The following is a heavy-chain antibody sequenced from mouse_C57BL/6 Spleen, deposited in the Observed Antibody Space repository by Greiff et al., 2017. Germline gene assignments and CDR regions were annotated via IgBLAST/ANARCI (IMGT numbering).Heavy chain of an antibody. J-gene: IGHJ2*01. CDR1: GYTFTSYD. V-gene: IGHV1-85*01. CDR3: ARYPYYGSSSYYFDY. CDR2: IYPRDGST. D-gene: IGHD1-1*01. Sequence: QVQLKESGPELVKPGASVKLSCKASGYTFTSYDINWVKQRPGQGLEWIGWIYPRDGSTKYNEKFKGKATLTVDTSSSTAYMELHSLTSEDSAVYFCARYPYYGSSSYYFDYWGQGTTLTVSS.